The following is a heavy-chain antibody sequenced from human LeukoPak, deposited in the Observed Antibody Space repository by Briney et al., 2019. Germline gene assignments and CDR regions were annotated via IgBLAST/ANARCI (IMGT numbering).Heavy chain of an antibody. CDR3: ARVEHDYGGKNY. D-gene: IGHD4-23*01. J-gene: IGHJ4*02. V-gene: IGHV1-8*01. CDR1: GYTFTSYD. CDR2: MNPNSGNT. Sequence: ASVKVSCKASGYTFTSYDINWVRQATGQGLEWMGWMNPNSGNTGYAQKFQGRVTMTRNTSISTAYMELSSLGSEDTAVYYCARVEHDYGGKNYWGQGTLVTVSS.